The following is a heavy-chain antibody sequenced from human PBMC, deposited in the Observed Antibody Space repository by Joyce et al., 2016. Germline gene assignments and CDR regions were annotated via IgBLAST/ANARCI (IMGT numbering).Heavy chain of an antibody. D-gene: IGHD3-22*01. CDR3: ARDTHLSGYFVPDS. Sequence: EVQLVESGGGLGQPGGSLRLSCAASGFTFSTYYIHWVRQDPGKGLLWVSRISGDGGTTTYADSVKGRFTISRDNAKNTVYLQMNSLSAEDTAVYYCARDTHLSGYFVPDSWGQGTLVTVSS. CDR1: GFTFSTYY. CDR2: ISGDGGTT. J-gene: IGHJ4*02. V-gene: IGHV3-74*03.